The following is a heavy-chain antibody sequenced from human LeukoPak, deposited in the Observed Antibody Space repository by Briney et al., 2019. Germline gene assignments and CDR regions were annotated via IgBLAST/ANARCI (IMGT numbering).Heavy chain of an antibody. Sequence: ASVKVSCKASGYSFIGYHMHWVRQAPGQGLEWMGWTNPNTGGTKYAQKFQGRVTMTRDTSMSTAYMELSSLRSEDTAVYYCARGHSSSWYAQHYYYYGMDVWGQGTTVTVSS. CDR1: GYSFIGYH. CDR2: TNPNTGGT. CDR3: ARGHSSSWYAQHYYYYGMDV. D-gene: IGHD6-13*01. V-gene: IGHV1-2*02. J-gene: IGHJ6*02.